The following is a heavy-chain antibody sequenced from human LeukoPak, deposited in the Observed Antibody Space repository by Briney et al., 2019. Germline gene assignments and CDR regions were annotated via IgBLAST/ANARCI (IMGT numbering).Heavy chain of an antibody. CDR3: AKGQTKHLVPIFHY. J-gene: IGHJ4*02. CDR1: GFIFDDYA. D-gene: IGHD6-6*01. CDR2: ISWNSGSI. Sequence: SLRLSCAASGFIFDDYAIHWVRHAPGEGLEWVSGISWNSGSIKYADSVKRRFTISRDNAKNSLYLQMNSLRAEDMALYYCAKGQTKHLVPIFHYWGQGTLVTVSS. V-gene: IGHV3-9*03.